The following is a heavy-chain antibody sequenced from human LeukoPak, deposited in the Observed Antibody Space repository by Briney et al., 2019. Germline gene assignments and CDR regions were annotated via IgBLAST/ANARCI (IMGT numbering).Heavy chain of an antibody. D-gene: IGHD6-6*01. CDR1: GFTFSRYT. CDR2: FSSSGYYI. V-gene: IGHV3-21*01. Sequence: GGSLRLSCAASGFTFSRYTMNWVRQSPGKGLEWISSFSSSGYYIYYADSVKGRFTISRDNAKNSLYLQMNSLRAEDTAVYYCARDLVSRSNYWGQGTPVTVSS. CDR3: ARDLVSRSNY. J-gene: IGHJ4*02.